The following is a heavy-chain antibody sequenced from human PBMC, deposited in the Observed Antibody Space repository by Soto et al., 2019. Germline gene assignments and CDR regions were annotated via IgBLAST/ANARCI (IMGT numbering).Heavy chain of an antibody. CDR1: GGSISSGGYY. D-gene: IGHD2-2*01. J-gene: IGHJ6*03. V-gene: IGHV4-31*03. CDR2: IYYSGST. Sequence: QVQLQESGPGLVKPSQTLSLTCTVSGGSISSGGYYWSRIRQHPGKGLEWIGYIYYSGSTYYNPSLKSRVTRSGDTSKNQFSLKLSSVTAADTAVYYCARAPGVVPAAMTDYYYYYMDVWGKGTTVTVSS. CDR3: ARAPGVVPAAMTDYYYYYMDV.